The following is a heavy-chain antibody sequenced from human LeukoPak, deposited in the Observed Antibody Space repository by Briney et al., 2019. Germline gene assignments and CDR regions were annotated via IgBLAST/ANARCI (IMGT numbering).Heavy chain of an antibody. CDR2: INSDGSST. CDR1: GFTFSSYW. Sequence: GGSLRLSCAASGFTFSSYWMHWVRQAPGKGLLWVSRINSDGSSTSYADSVKGRFTISRDNAKNTLYLQMNSLRAEDTAVYYCARRIAATAAPYYFDYWGQGTLVTVSS. D-gene: IGHD6-13*01. V-gene: IGHV3-74*01. J-gene: IGHJ4*02. CDR3: ARRIAATAAPYYFDY.